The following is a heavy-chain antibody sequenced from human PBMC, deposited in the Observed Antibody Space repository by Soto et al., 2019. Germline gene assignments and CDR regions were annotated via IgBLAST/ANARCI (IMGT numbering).Heavy chain of an antibody. D-gene: IGHD4-17*01. CDR3: ARGQTTVTTLDD. V-gene: IGHV4-30-2*01. J-gene: IGHJ4*02. CDR2: IYHSGST. Sequence: PSETLSLTCAVSGGSISSGGYSWYWIRQPPGKGLEWIGYIYHSGSTYYNPSLKSRVTISVDRSKNQFSLKLGSVTAADTAVYYCARGQTTVTTLDDWGQGTLVTVSS. CDR1: GGSISSGGYS.